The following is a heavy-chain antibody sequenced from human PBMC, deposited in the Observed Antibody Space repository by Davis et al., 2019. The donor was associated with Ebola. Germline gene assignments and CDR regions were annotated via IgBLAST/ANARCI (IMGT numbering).Heavy chain of an antibody. CDR1: GGSFSGYY. D-gene: IGHD2-21*01. CDR2: VIDSGIT. Sequence: SETLSLTCAVYGGSFSGYYWSWVRQSPGKGLEWIGEVIDSGITNYNPSLKSRVSVSVDRSKNQFSLKLTSVTAADTAVYYCARIWHTSGDFDYWGQGTLVTVSS. CDR3: ARIWHTSGDFDY. V-gene: IGHV4-34*12. J-gene: IGHJ4*02.